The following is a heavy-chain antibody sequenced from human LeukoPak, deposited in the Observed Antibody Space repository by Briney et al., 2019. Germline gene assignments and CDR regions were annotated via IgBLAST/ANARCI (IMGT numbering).Heavy chain of an antibody. Sequence: SETLSLTCTVSGGSISSYYWSWIRQPPGKGLEWIGYIYYSGSTNYNPSLKSRVTISVDTSKNQFSLKLSSVTAADTAVYYCARVRGCSSTSCYTLGHNWFDPWGQGTLVTVSS. J-gene: IGHJ5*02. CDR2: IYYSGST. CDR1: GGSISSYY. D-gene: IGHD2-2*02. CDR3: ARVRGCSSTSCYTLGHNWFDP. V-gene: IGHV4-59*01.